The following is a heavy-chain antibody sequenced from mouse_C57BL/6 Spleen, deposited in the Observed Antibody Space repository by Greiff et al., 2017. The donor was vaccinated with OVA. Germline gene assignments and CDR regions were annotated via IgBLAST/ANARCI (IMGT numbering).Heavy chain of an antibody. J-gene: IGHJ4*01. CDR3: ATVVATDYYAMDY. CDR1: GYTFTSYW. CDR2: IDPSDSYT. Sequence: QVQLQQPGAELVMPGASVKLSCKASGYTFTSYWMHWVKQRPGQGLEWIGEIDPSDSYTNYNQKFKGKSTLTVDKSSSTAYMQLSSLTSEDSAVYYCATVVATDYYAMDYWGQGTSVTVSS. V-gene: IGHV1-69*01. D-gene: IGHD1-1*01.